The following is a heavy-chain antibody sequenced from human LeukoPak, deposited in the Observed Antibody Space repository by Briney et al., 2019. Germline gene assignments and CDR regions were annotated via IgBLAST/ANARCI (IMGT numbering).Heavy chain of an antibody. CDR1: GGSISSGGYY. CDR3: AREAMYSYGNNFDY. V-gene: IGHV4-31*03. D-gene: IGHD5-18*01. CDR2: IYYSGST. Sequence: SETLSLTCTVSGGSISSGGYYWSWIRQHPGKGLEWIGYIYYSGSTYYNPSLKSRVTISVDTSKNQFSLKLSSVTAADTAVYYCAREAMYSYGNNFDYWGQGTLVTVSS. J-gene: IGHJ4*02.